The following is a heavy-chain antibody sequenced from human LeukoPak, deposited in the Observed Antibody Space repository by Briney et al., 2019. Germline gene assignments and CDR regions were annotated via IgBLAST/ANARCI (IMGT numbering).Heavy chain of an antibody. D-gene: IGHD2-2*01. CDR2: ISSSGSTI. CDR3: ARVQEPAAIPPIYYYYYMDV. V-gene: IGHV3-48*03. J-gene: IGHJ6*03. Sequence: PGGSLRLSCAASGFTFSSYEMNWVRQAPGKGLEWVSYISSSGSTIYYADSVKGRFTISRDNAKNSLYLQMNSLRAEDTAVYYCARVQEPAAIPPIYYYYYMDVWGKGTTVTVSS. CDR1: GFTFSSYE.